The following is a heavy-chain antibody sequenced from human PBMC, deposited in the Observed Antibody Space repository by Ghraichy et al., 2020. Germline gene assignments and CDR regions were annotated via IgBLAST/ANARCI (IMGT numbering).Heavy chain of an antibody. CDR2: IYPDDSDT. D-gene: IGHD1-14*01. CDR3: ARQNIGTTARQRGGIHCGMDV. Sequence: GESLNISCKGSGYSFTSYWIGWVRQMPGKGLEWMGIIYPDDSDTKYSPSFQGQVTMSVDKSISTAYLQWSSLKASDTAMYYCARQNIGTTARQRGGIHCGMDVWGQGTTVTVSS. J-gene: IGHJ6*02. V-gene: IGHV5-51*01. CDR1: GYSFTSYW.